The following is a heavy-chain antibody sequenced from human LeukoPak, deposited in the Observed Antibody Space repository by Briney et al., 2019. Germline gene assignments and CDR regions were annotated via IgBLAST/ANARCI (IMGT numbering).Heavy chain of an antibody. CDR1: GFPFSSYA. V-gene: IGHV3-30-3*01. D-gene: IGHD3-16*01. J-gene: IGHJ4*02. CDR2: ISYGGTNK. Sequence: GRSLRLSCAASGFPFSSYAMHWVRQAPGKGLEWVALISYGGTNKYYADSVKGRFTISRDNSNNTLYLQMNSLRPEDTAVYYCARAREGETTFDCWGQGTLVIVSS. CDR3: ARAREGETTFDC.